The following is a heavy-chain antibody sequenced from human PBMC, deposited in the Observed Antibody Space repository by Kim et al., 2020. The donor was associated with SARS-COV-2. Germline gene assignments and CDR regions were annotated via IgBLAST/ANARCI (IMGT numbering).Heavy chain of an antibody. CDR1: GYTFTSYG. CDR2: ISAYNGNT. Sequence: ASVKVSCKASGYTFTSYGISWVRQAPGQGLEWMGWISAYNGNTNYAQKLQGRVTMTTDTSTSTAYMELRSLRSDDTAVYYCARTMTRIVGATAFDYWGQGTLVTVSS. J-gene: IGHJ4*02. D-gene: IGHD1-26*01. V-gene: IGHV1-18*01. CDR3: ARTMTRIVGATAFDY.